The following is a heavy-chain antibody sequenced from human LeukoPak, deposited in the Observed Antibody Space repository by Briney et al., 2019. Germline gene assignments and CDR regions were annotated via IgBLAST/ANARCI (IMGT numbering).Heavy chain of an antibody. D-gene: IGHD3-9*01. Sequence: ASVKVSCKASGYTFTSYDINWVRQAPGQGLEWMRWMNPNSGNTVYAQTFQGRVTMTRNTSISTAYMELSSLRSDDTAVYYCARAPSIYDILTGSLDPWGQGTLVTVSS. V-gene: IGHV1-8*01. CDR3: ARAPSIYDILTGSLDP. CDR1: GYTFTSYD. J-gene: IGHJ5*02. CDR2: MNPNSGNT.